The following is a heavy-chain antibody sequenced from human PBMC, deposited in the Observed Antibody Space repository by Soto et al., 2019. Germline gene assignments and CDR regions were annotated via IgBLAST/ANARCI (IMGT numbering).Heavy chain of an antibody. Sequence: QVPLQESGPGLVKPSQTLSLTCTVSGGSISSECYYWSWFRQLPGKGLEWIGDIYYSGSTYYNPSLKSRLTISGDASKNQFSLKLSSVTASDTALYYCARGRGYSYGPDYFDFWGQGTLVTVSS. CDR2: IYYSGST. D-gene: IGHD5-18*01. CDR3: ARGRGYSYGPDYFDF. V-gene: IGHV4-31*03. J-gene: IGHJ4*02. CDR1: GGSISSECYY.